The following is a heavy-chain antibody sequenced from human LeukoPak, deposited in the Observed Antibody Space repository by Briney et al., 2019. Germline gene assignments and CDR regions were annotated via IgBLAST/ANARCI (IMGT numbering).Heavy chain of an antibody. CDR1: GYSISSGYY. CDR3: ARDVVVAAREDWFDP. Sequence: SETLSLTCTVSGYSISSGYYWGWIRQPPGKGLEWIGSIYHSGSTYYNPSLKRRVTISVDTSKNQFSLKLSSVTAADTAVYYCARDVVVAAREDWFDPWGQGTLVTVSS. D-gene: IGHD2-15*01. CDR2: IYHSGST. J-gene: IGHJ5*02. V-gene: IGHV4-38-2*02.